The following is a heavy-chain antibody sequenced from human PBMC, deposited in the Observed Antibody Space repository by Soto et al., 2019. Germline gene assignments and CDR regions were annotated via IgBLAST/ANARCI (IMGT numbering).Heavy chain of an antibody. D-gene: IGHD3-10*01. V-gene: IGHV4-59*08. J-gene: IGHJ6*03. Sequence: PSETLSLTCTVSGGSISSYYWSWIRQPPGKGLEWIGYIYYSGSTNYNPSLKSRVTISVDTSKNQFSLKLSSVTAADTAVYYCARRVTMVRGGDYYYMDVWGKGTTVTV. CDR1: GGSISSYY. CDR2: IYYSGST. CDR3: ARRVTMVRGGDYYYMDV.